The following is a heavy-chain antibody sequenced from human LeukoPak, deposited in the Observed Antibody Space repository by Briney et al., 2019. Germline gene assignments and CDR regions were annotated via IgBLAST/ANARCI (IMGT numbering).Heavy chain of an antibody. Sequence: GGSLRLSCAASGFTFSSYGMHWVRQAPGKGLEWVAFIQYDGSNKYYADSVKGRFTISRDNSKNTLYLQMNSLRAEDTAVYYCARKTTVTTFDYWGQGTLVTVSS. CDR1: GFTFSSYG. D-gene: IGHD4-17*01. CDR2: IQYDGSNK. V-gene: IGHV3-30*02. CDR3: ARKTTVTTFDY. J-gene: IGHJ4*02.